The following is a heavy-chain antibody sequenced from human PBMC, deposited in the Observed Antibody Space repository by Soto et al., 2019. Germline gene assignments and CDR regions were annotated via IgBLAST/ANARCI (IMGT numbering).Heavy chain of an antibody. V-gene: IGHV3-48*01. CDR1: GFTFSSYS. CDR3: AKDQGRSWYEIDY. J-gene: IGHJ4*02. D-gene: IGHD6-13*01. Sequence: GGSLRLSCAASGFTFSSYSMNWVRQAPGKGLEWVSYISSSSSTIYYADSVKGRFTISRDNSKNTLYLQMNSLRAEDTAVYYCAKDQGRSWYEIDYWGQGTLVTVSS. CDR2: ISSSSSTI.